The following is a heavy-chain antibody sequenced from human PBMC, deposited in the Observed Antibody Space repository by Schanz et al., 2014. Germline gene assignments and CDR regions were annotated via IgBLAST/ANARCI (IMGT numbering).Heavy chain of an antibody. V-gene: IGHV3-21*01. Sequence: EVQLVESGGGLVKPGGSLRLSCAASGFTFSSYTMNWVRQAPGKGLEWVSSISSSRSYIYYADSVKGRFTISRDNSKNTLYLQMNSLRTEDTAVYFCAKSYDTSGYSGFDYWGQGTLVTVSS. CDR3: AKSYDTSGYSGFDY. CDR1: GFTFSSYT. CDR2: ISSSRSYI. D-gene: IGHD3-22*01. J-gene: IGHJ4*02.